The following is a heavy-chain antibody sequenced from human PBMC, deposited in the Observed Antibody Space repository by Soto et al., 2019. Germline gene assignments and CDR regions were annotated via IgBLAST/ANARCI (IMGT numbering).Heavy chain of an antibody. J-gene: IGHJ4*01. V-gene: IGHV3-15*07. CDR2: VKSKTDGGTT. CDR1: GFTFSSYS. CDR3: TTDSYVPNIEVRFDH. D-gene: IGHD3-10*02. Sequence: GGPLRFSCAASGFTFSSYSMNWVRQATGKGLEWVGSVKSKTDGGTTDFAAPVKGRFAIARDDSKNMLYLEVNTLKTEYTAIYYWTTDSYVPNIEVRFDHWGHGTRVTVSS.